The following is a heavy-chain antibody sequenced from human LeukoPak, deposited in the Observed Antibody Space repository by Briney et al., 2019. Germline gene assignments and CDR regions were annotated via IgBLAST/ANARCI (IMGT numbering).Heavy chain of an antibody. V-gene: IGHV1-8*01. D-gene: IGHD3-10*01. Sequence: ASVKVSCKASGYTFTSYDINWVRQATGQGLEWMGWMNPNSGNTGYAQKFQGRVTMTTDTSTSTAYMELRSLRSDDTAVYYCARVRALIKRLPFNWGQGTLVTVSS. CDR1: GYTFTSYD. CDR3: ARVRALIKRLPFN. J-gene: IGHJ4*02. CDR2: MNPNSGNT.